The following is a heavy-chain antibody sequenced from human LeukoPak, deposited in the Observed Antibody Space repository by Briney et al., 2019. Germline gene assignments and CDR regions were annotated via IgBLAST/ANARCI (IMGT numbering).Heavy chain of an antibody. CDR2: ISDDGSNK. D-gene: IGHD6-19*01. V-gene: IGHV3-30*04. Sequence: PGGSLRLSCAASGFTFSSYAMHWVRQAPGKGLEWVAVISDDGSNKYYADSVKGRFTISRDNSKNTLYLQMNSLRPEDTAVYYCASSSYNGWFNWFDPWGQGTLVTVSS. CDR3: ASSSYNGWFNWFDP. J-gene: IGHJ5*02. CDR1: GFTFSSYA.